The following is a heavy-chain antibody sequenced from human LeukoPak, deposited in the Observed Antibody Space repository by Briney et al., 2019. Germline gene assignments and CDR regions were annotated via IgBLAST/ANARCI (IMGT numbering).Heavy chain of an antibody. CDR3: ARASALSTPPFGY. D-gene: IGHD5/OR15-5a*01. Sequence: GGSLRLSCAASGFTFSSYWMHWVRQAPGKGLVWVSRINIDGSSSNYADSVKGRFTISRDNAKNAVYLQMNSLRVEDTAVYYCARASALSTPPFGYWGQGTLVTVSS. CDR1: GFTFSSYW. CDR2: INIDGSSS. V-gene: IGHV3-74*01. J-gene: IGHJ4*02.